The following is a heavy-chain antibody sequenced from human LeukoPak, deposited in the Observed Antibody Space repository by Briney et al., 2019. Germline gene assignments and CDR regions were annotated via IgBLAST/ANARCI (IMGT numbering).Heavy chain of an antibody. CDR2: ISAYNGNT. J-gene: IGHJ4*02. CDR1: GHTFTSYG. D-gene: IGHD1-1*01. CDR3: ARPTILESTAPFDY. Sequence: ASVKVSCKASGHTFTSYGISWVRQAPGQGLEWMGWISAYNGNTNYAQKLQGRVTMTTDTSTSTAYMELRSLTFDDTAVYYCARPTILESTAPFDYWGQGTLVTVSS. V-gene: IGHV1-18*01.